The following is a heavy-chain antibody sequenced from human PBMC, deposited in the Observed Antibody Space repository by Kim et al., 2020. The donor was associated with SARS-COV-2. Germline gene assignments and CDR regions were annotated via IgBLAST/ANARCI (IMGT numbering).Heavy chain of an antibody. Sequence: GGSLRLSCAASGFTFSSYPMLWVRQAPCKGLEWVAVISYDGSHHYYADSVKGRFTFSRDNSKNTLYLQMNSLRPEDTAVYYCVRAALMGPTYWFDPWGRGTQVTVSS. D-gene: IGHD1-26*01. J-gene: IGHJ5*02. CDR2: ISYDGSHH. CDR1: GFTFSSYP. CDR3: VRAALMGPTYWFDP. V-gene: IGHV3-30*04.